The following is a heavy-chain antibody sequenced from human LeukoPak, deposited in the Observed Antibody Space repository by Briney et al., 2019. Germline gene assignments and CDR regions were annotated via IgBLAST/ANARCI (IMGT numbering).Heavy chain of an antibody. CDR3: ARDYALLGIAAAGSFDY. D-gene: IGHD6-13*01. CDR2: ISSSSSYI. V-gene: IGHV3-21*01. J-gene: IGHJ4*02. CDR1: GFTFSSYS. Sequence: GGSLRHSCAASGFTFSSYSMNWVRQAPGKGLEWVSSISSSSSYIYYADSVKGRFTISRDNAKNSLYLQMNSLRAEDTAVYYCARDYALLGIAAAGSFDYWGQGTLVTVSS.